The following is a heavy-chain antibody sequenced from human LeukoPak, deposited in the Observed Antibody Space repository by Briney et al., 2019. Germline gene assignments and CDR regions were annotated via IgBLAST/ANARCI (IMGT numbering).Heavy chain of an antibody. CDR1: GGSISSYY. CDR2: IYTTGST. V-gene: IGHV4-4*09. Sequence: SETLSLTCTVSGGSISSYYWSWVRQPPGKGLEWIGYIYTTGSTKYNPSLKSRVTISVDTSKNQFSLKLSSVTAADTAVYYCASLGNYASNWFDPWGQGTLVTVSS. CDR3: ASLGNYASNWFDP. D-gene: IGHD2-2*01. J-gene: IGHJ5*02.